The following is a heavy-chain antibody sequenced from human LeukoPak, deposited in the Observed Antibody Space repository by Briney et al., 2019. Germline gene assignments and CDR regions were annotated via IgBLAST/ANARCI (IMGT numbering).Heavy chain of an antibody. CDR3: ANGGSGSYKGVDS. V-gene: IGHV3-43*02. CDR2: ISGNGGNT. D-gene: IGHD3-10*01. Sequence: GGSLRLSCATSGFPFDDYAMHWVRQAPGKGLEWVSLISGNGGNTYYADSVKGRFTISRDNSKNSLYLQMNSLRTEDTALYYCANGGSGSYKGVDSWGQGTLVTVSS. J-gene: IGHJ4*02. CDR1: GFPFDDYA.